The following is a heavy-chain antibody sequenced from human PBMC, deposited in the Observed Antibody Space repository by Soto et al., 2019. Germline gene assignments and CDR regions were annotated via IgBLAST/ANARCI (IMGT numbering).Heavy chain of an antibody. Sequence: QVQLQESGPGLVKPSGTLSLTCGVSGDSFSSSNWWTWIRQPPGKGLEWIGDILHTGHTDYSPSLRSRITISIDTSKKEFSLNLTSVTATDTAVYYCARSPRRVEGKWYSDYWGPGALVTVSS. CDR3: ARSPRRVEGKWYSDY. CDR2: ILHTGHT. CDR1: GDSFSSSNW. V-gene: IGHV4-4*02. D-gene: IGHD2-15*01. J-gene: IGHJ4*02.